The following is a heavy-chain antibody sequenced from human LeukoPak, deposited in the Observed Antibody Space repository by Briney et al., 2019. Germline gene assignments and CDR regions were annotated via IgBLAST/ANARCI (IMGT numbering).Heavy chain of an antibody. CDR2: VSGNGDTK. D-gene: IGHD2-21*02. V-gene: IGHV3-23*01. CDR1: GFYFTDYA. J-gene: IGHJ4*01. Sequence: GGSLRLSCAASGFYFTDYAMSWARQAPGKGLEWLSAVSGNGDTKDYVDSVKGRFTISRDNSRNTVHLQIDNLRTEDTAVYYCARGSTSTAPGCVYWGHGTPVTVSS. CDR3: ARGSTSTAPGCVY.